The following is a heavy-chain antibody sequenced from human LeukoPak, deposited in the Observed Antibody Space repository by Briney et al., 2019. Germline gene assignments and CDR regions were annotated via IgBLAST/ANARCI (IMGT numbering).Heavy chain of an antibody. V-gene: IGHV4-59*02. Sequence: SETLSLTCTLSGGSVSDYYWSWLRQSPGKGLEWIGYIYYTGSTTYNPSLKSRVTISADTSKNQFSLRLSSVTAADTAVYYCARGILGSSWYNYYYYYYMDVWGKGTTVTVSS. CDR1: GGSVSDYY. CDR2: IYYTGST. D-gene: IGHD6-13*01. CDR3: ARGILGSSWYNYYYYYYMDV. J-gene: IGHJ6*03.